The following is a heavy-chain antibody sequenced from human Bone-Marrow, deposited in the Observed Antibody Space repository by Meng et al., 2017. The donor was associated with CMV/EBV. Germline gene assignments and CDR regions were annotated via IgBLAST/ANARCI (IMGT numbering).Heavy chain of an antibody. J-gene: IGHJ6*02. CDR2: IKQGGSEK. Sequence: GGSLRLSCVASGPIFSSSGMHWVRQAPGKGLEWVANIKQGGSEKYYVDSVKGRFTISRDNAKNSLYLQMNSLRAEDTAVYYCARDPVRIVVVPAAMPTYYYYYYGMDVWGQGTTVTVSS. CDR1: GPIFSSSG. D-gene: IGHD2-2*01. CDR3: ARDPVRIVVVPAAMPTYYYYYYGMDV. V-gene: IGHV3-7*01.